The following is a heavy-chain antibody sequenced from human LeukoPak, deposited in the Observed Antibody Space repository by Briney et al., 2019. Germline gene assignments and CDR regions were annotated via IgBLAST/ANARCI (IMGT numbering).Heavy chain of an antibody. CDR1: GYTFTSYY. J-gene: IGHJ4*02. CDR2: INPSGGST. Sequence: ASVKVSCKASGYTFTSYYMHWVRQAPGQGLEWMGIINPSGGSTSYAQKFQGRVTMTRDTSTSTVHMELSSLRSEDTAVYYCARDYGLDDSSGYYYGYWGQGTLVTVSS. D-gene: IGHD3-22*01. V-gene: IGHV1-46*01. CDR3: ARDYGLDDSSGYYYGY.